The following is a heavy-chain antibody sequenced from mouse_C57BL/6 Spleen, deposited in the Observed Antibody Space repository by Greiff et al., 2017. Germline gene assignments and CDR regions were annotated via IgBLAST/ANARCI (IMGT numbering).Heavy chain of an antibody. D-gene: IGHD1-1*01. Sequence: EVQRVESGEGLVKPGGSLKLSCAASGFTFSSYAMSWVRQTPEKRLEWVAYISSGGDYIYYADTVKGRFTISRDNARNTLYLQMSSLKSEDTAMYYCTREPVITTPYFDYWGQGTTLTVSS. V-gene: IGHV5-9-1*02. CDR3: TREPVITTPYFDY. CDR2: ISSGGDYI. CDR1: GFTFSSYA. J-gene: IGHJ2*01.